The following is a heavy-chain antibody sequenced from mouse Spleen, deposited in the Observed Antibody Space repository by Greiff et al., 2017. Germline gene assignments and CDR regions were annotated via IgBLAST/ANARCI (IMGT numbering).Heavy chain of an antibody. J-gene: IGHJ1*01. CDR3: ARDYYGSSYWYFDV. CDR2: INPYNGDT. Sequence: EVKLQESGPELVKPGDSVKISCKASGYSFTGYFMNWVMPSHGKSLEWIGRINPYNGDTFYNQKFKGKATLTVDKSSSTAHMELRSLASEDSAVYYCARDYYGSSYWYFDVWGAGTTVTVSS. D-gene: IGHD1-1*01. V-gene: IGHV1-20*01. CDR1: GYSFTGYF.